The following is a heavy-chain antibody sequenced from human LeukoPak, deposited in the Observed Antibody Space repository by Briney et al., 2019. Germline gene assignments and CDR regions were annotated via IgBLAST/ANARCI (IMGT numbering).Heavy chain of an antibody. CDR3: ASIRGTFGY. Sequence: GGSLRLSCAASGFTFSDHFLDWVRQAPGKGLEWVGRTRNKANSYITEYAASVKGRFTSRDDSKNSLYLQMSSLKTDDTAMYYCASIRGTFGYWGQGTLVTVSS. V-gene: IGHV3-72*01. CDR1: GFTFSDHF. J-gene: IGHJ4*02. D-gene: IGHD1-26*01. CDR2: TRNKANSYIT.